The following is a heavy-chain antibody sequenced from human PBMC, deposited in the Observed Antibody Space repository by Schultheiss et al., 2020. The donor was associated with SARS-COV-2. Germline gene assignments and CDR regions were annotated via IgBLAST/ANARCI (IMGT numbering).Heavy chain of an antibody. J-gene: IGHJ4*02. V-gene: IGHV1-2*02. D-gene: IGHD3-22*01. CDR1: GYTFTGYY. CDR3: ARDGGDYYDSSATSTHYFDY. CDR2: INPNSGGT. Sequence: ASVKVSCKASGYTFTGYYMHWVRQAPGQGLEWMGWINPNSGGTNYAQKFQGRVTMTRDTSISTAYMELSRLRSDDTAVYYCARDGGDYYDSSATSTHYFDYWGQGTLVTVSS.